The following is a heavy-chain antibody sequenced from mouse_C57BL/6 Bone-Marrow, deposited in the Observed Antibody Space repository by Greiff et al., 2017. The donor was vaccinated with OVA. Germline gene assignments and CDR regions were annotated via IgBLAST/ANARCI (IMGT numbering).Heavy chain of an antibody. D-gene: IGHD1-1*01. CDR3: ARRYGSSPYYAMDY. J-gene: IGHJ4*01. CDR2: IGPGSGST. V-gene: IGHV1-77*01. CDR1: GYTFTDYY. Sequence: QVHVKQSGAELVKPGASVKISCKASGYTFTDYYINWVKQRPGQGLEWIGKIGPGSGSTYYNEKFKGKATLTADKSSSTAYMQLSSLTSEDSAVYFCARRYGSSPYYAMDYWGQGTSVTVSS.